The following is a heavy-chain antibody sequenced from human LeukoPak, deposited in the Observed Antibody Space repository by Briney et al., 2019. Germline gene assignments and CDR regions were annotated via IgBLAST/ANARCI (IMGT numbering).Heavy chain of an antibody. CDR3: AKIPVQQGFDY. D-gene: IGHD5-18*01. J-gene: IGHJ4*02. V-gene: IGHV3-30*02. CDR2: IRYDGNNK. Sequence: GGSLRLSCAASGFTFSTYGMHWVRQAPGKGLEWVAFIRYDGNNKYFADSVKGRFTVSRDNSKNTMSLQMNSLRAENTAVYYCAKIPVQQGFDYWGQGTLVTVSS. CDR1: GFTFSTYG.